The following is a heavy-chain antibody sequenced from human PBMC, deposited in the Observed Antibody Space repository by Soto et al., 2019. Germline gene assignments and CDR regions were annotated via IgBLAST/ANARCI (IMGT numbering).Heavy chain of an antibody. CDR2: IIPILGIA. CDR1: GGTFSSYT. Sequence: QVQLVHSGAEVKKPGSSVKVSCKASGGTFSSYTISWVRQAPGQGLEWMGRIIPILGIANYAQKFQGRVTITADKSTSTAYMELSSLRSEDTAVYYCAREGRGSGSYYKGWGQGTLVTVSS. D-gene: IGHD3-10*01. V-gene: IGHV1-69*04. J-gene: IGHJ4*02. CDR3: AREGRGSGSYYKG.